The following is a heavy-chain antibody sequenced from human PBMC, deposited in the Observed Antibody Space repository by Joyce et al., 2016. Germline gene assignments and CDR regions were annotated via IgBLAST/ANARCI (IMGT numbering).Heavy chain of an antibody. V-gene: IGHV3-23*01. Sequence: EVQLLESGGGLVQPGGSLRLSCAASGFAFSNYGITWVRQAPGRGLEWVSFVSGSGRATFYADSGKGRVTISRDNSNNAVFLQMNSLRDGDTAVYYCAKVDRGGTAVAGGFFHYWGQGTLVTVSS. J-gene: IGHJ4*02. CDR2: VSGSGRAT. CDR1: GFAFSNYG. D-gene: IGHD6-19*01. CDR3: AKVDRGGTAVAGGFFHY.